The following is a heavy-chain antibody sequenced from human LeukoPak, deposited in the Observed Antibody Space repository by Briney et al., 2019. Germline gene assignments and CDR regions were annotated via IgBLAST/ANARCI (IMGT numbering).Heavy chain of an antibody. CDR3: ARSVVAATYFDY. J-gene: IGHJ4*02. Sequence: SGPTLVKPAQTLTLTCTFSGFSLSTRGVGVGWIRQPPGKALEWLALIYLDDDKRYSPSLKSRLTITKDTSKNQVVLTMTNMDPVDSATYYCARSVVAATYFDYWGQGTLVTVSS. V-gene: IGHV2-5*02. CDR2: IYLDDDK. CDR1: GFSLSTRGVG. D-gene: IGHD2-15*01.